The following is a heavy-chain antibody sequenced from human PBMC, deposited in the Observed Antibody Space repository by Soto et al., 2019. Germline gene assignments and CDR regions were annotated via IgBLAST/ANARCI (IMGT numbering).Heavy chain of an antibody. CDR3: ASNGRFCTNGVCYMDFDY. CDR2: INHSGST. CDR1: GGSFSGYY. J-gene: IGHJ4*02. V-gene: IGHV4-34*01. Sequence: QVQLQQWGAGLLKPSETLSLTCAVYGGSFSGYYWSWIRQPPGKGLEWIGEINHSGSTNYNPSLNSRVTISVDTSKNQFSLKLSSVTAADTAVYYCASNGRFCTNGVCYMDFDYWGQGTLVTVSS. D-gene: IGHD2-8*01.